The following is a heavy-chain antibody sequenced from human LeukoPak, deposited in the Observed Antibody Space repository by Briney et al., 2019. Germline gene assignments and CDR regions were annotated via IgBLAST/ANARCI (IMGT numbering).Heavy chain of an antibody. D-gene: IGHD3-10*01. CDR3: ARGSGNLYDY. CDR1: GFIFNTYC. J-gene: IGHJ4*02. Sequence: GGSLRLSCAASGFIFNTYCMNWVRQAPGKGLEWVSYISRDSSDIYYTDSVKGRFTISRDNAKNSLFLQMNSLRAEDTAVYYCARGSGNLYDYWGQGTLVTVSS. V-gene: IGHV3-21*01. CDR2: ISRDSSDI.